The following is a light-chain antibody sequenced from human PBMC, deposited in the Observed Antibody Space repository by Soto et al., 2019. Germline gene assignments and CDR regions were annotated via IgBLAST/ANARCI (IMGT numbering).Light chain of an antibody. CDR3: SSYAASSHVV. Sequence: SALTQPASVSGSPGQSITISCIGTSSDVGNYNYVSWYQQHPGKAPKLIIYDVSNRPSGVSNRFSGSKSGNTASLTISGLQAEDEADYYCSSYAASSHVVFGGGTKLTVL. J-gene: IGLJ2*01. V-gene: IGLV2-14*03. CDR2: DVS. CDR1: SSDVGNYNY.